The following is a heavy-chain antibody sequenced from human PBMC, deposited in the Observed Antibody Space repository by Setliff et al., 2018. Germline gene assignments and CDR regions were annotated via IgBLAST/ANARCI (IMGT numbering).Heavy chain of an antibody. J-gene: IGHJ4*02. CDR3: AKDISGSIDY. D-gene: IGHD5-12*01. Sequence: LRLSCAASGFTFSNYNMHWVRQAPGKGLEWVSIIAYDGGSTSYADSVKGRFTISRDNSKNSLYLQMNSLRTEDTALYYCAKDISGSIDYWGQGTLVTVSS. CDR2: IAYDGGST. V-gene: IGHV3-43*01. CDR1: GFTFSNYN.